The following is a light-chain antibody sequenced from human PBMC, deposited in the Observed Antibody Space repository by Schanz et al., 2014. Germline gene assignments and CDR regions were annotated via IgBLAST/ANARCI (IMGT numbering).Light chain of an antibody. V-gene: IGKV3-20*01. CDR2: GAS. Sequence: EIAMTQSPATLSVSPGERATLSCRASQSVSSKLAWYQQKPGQAPRLLISGASTRATGIPARFSGSGSGTDFPLTISRLEPEDFAVYYCQQYGSSPPWTFGQGTKLEIK. J-gene: IGKJ2*02. CDR3: QQYGSSPPWT. CDR1: QSVSSK.